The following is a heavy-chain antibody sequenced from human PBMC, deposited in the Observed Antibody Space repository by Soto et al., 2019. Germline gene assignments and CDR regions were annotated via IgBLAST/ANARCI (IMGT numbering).Heavy chain of an antibody. J-gene: IGHJ3*02. V-gene: IGHV1-69*01. CDR1: GGTFSSYA. CDR2: IIPIFGTG. Sequence: QVQLVQSGAEVKKPGSSVKVSCKASGGTFSSYAISWVRQAPGQGLEWMGGIIPIFGTGKYAQKFKGRVTITADESTSTAYMELSSLRSEDTAVYYCARGVRPLVRFAFDIWGQGTMVTVSS. CDR3: ARGVRPLVRFAFDI. D-gene: IGHD6-6*01.